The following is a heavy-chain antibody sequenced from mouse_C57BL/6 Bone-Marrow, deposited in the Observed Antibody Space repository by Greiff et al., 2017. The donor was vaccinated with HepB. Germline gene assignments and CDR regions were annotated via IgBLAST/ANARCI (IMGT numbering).Heavy chain of an antibody. V-gene: IGHV1-63*01. D-gene: IGHD2-2*01. J-gene: IGHJ2*01. CDR1: GYTFTNYW. CDR2: IYPGGGYT. CDR3: AREGYAFDY. Sequence: VQLVESGAELVRPGTSVKMSCKASGYTFTNYWIGWAKQRPGHGLEWIGDIYPGGGYTNYNEKFKGKATLTADKSSSTAYMQFSSLTSEDSAIYYCAREGYAFDYWGQGTTLTVSS.